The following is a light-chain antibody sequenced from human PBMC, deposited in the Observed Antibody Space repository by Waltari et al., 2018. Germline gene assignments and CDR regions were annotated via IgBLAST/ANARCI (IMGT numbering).Light chain of an antibody. Sequence: QSALTQPRSVSGSPGQSVAISCTGTSSAVGNSYFVSWYQQHPGESPRLIISDVNKRPSGVPYRCSGSKSGNTASLTISGLQADDEADYYCCSYAGFSTLLFGGGTRLTVL. CDR3: CSYAGFSTLL. CDR1: SSAVGNSYF. J-gene: IGLJ2*01. CDR2: DVN. V-gene: IGLV2-11*01.